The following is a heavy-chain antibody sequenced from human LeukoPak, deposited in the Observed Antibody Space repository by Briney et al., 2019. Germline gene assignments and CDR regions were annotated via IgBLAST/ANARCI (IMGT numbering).Heavy chain of an antibody. D-gene: IGHD6-13*01. CDR2: IKTGGSST. V-gene: IGHV3-74*01. CDR3: ARDFMYSITCAGC. CDR1: GFTFSSYS. J-gene: IGHJ4*02. Sequence: GGSLRLSCAASGFTFSSYSMNWVRQVPGKGLMWVSRIKTGGSSTSYADSVKGRFTISRDNAKNTLYLQMNSLRVEDTAVYYCARDFMYSITCAGCWGQGTLVTVSS.